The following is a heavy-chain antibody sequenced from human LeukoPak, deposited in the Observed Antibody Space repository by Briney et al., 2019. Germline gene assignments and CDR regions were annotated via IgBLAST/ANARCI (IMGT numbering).Heavy chain of an antibody. J-gene: IGHJ6*02. Sequence: ASVKVSCKASGYTFTGYYMHWVRQAPGQGLEWMGIINPSGGSTSYAQKFQGRVTMTRDTSTSTVYMELSSLRSEDTAVYYCARARITIFGVVIISYYYYGMDVWGQGTTVTVSS. D-gene: IGHD3-3*01. CDR1: GYTFTGYY. V-gene: IGHV1-46*01. CDR2: INPSGGST. CDR3: ARARITIFGVVIISYYYYGMDV.